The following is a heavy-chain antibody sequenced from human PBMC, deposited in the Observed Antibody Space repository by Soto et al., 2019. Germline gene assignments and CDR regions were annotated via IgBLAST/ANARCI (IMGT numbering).Heavy chain of an antibody. CDR1: GGTFSSYA. V-gene: IGHV1-69*01. CDR2: CIPIFGTA. Sequence: QVQLVQSGAEVKKPGSSVKVSCKASGGTFSSYAISWVRQAPGRGLEGMGACIPIFGTANYERQFQGRVTIAADESKRTDYMELSRLRSEDTAVYYCARDYYDSSGSVNWFDPWGQGTLVTVSS. CDR3: ARDYYDSSGSVNWFDP. J-gene: IGHJ5*02. D-gene: IGHD3-22*01.